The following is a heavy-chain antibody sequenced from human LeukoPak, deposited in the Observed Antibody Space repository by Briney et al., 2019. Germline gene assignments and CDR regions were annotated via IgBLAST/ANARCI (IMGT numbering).Heavy chain of an antibody. CDR2: ISSSSSNI. D-gene: IGHD6-6*01. J-gene: IGHJ6*03. Sequence: GGPLRLSCAASGFDFSTYSMNWVRQAPGKGLEWVSHISSSSSNIYYADSVKGRFTISRDTANNSLYLQMHSLRAEDTAVYYCARGYSTSSYSHYYYYMDVWGTGTTVTVSS. V-gene: IGHV3-48*01. CDR3: ARGYSTSSYSHYYYYMDV. CDR1: GFDFSTYS.